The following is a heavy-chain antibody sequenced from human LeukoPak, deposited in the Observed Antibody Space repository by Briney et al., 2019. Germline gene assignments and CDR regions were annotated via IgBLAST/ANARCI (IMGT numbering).Heavy chain of an antibody. CDR1: GYTFTGYY. V-gene: IGHV1-2*04. CDR3: ARETAMVLDY. Sequence: VASVKVSCKASGYTFTGYYMHWVRQAPGQGLEWMGWINPNSGGTNYAQKFQGWVTMTRDTSISTAYMELSSLRSEDTAVYYCARETAMVLDYWGQGTLVTVSS. J-gene: IGHJ4*02. CDR2: INPNSGGT. D-gene: IGHD5-18*01.